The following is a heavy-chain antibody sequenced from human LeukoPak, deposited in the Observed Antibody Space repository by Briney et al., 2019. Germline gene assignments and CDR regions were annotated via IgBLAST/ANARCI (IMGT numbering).Heavy chain of an antibody. J-gene: IGHJ4*02. CDR1: GFTFDDYA. V-gene: IGHV3-9*01. Sequence: ARSLRLSCAAYGFTFDDYAMHWIRQAPGKGLEWVSGISWNRGSIGYADSVKGRFTISRDNAKNSLYLQMNSLRAEDTALYYCAKDREYDFWRTFDYWGQGTLVTVSS. CDR3: AKDREYDFWRTFDY. CDR2: ISWNRGSI. D-gene: IGHD3-3*01.